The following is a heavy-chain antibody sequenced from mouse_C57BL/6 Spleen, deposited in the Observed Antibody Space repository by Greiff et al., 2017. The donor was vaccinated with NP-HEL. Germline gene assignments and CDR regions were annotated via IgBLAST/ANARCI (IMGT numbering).Heavy chain of an antibody. CDR1: GYTFTSYW. J-gene: IGHJ2*01. D-gene: IGHD3-1*01. V-gene: IGHV1-64*01. CDR2: IHPNSGST. CDR3: ARSGEGRNFDY. Sequence: VQLQQPGAELVKPGASVKLSCKASGYTFTSYWMHWVKQRPGQGLEWIGMIHPNSGSTNYNEKFKSKATLTVDKSSSTAYMQLSSLTSEDSAVYYCARSGEGRNFDYWGQGTTLTVSS.